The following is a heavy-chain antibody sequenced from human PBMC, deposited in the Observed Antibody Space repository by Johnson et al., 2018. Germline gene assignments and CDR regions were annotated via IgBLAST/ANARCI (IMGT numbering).Heavy chain of an antibody. CDR3: ARQRGYYSHFDY. V-gene: IGHV4-59*01. CDR1: GDSISNYY. D-gene: IGHD3-22*01. Sequence: QVQLQESGPGLVKPSETLSLTCTVSGDSISNYYWSWVRQPPGKGLEYIGYIYYTGSTKYNPSLQSRVAISVDTSKNQFSLKLTSVTAVDTAIYYCARQRGYYSHFDYWSQGTLVTVSS. CDR2: IYYTGST. J-gene: IGHJ4*02.